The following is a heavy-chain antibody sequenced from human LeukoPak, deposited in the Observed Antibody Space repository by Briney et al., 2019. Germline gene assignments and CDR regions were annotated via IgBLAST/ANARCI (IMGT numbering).Heavy chain of an antibody. CDR3: ATLGFSSGYYYYFDH. D-gene: IGHD3-22*01. Sequence: SETLSLTRTVSGGSISSSSYYWGWIRQPPGKGLEWIGSIYYSGSTYYNPPLKSRVTISVDTSKNQFSLKLSSVTAADTAVYYCATLGFSSGYYYYFDHWGQGTLVTVSS. CDR1: GGSISSSSYY. V-gene: IGHV4-39*07. J-gene: IGHJ4*02. CDR2: IYYSGST.